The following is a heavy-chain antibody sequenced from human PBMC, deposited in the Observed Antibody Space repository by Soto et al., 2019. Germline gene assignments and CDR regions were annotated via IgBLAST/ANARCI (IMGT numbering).Heavy chain of an antibody. CDR3: AQPSDSSGYLLVY. CDR2: ISYDGSNK. CDR1: GFTFSSYG. V-gene: IGHV3-30*03. J-gene: IGHJ4*02. D-gene: IGHD3-22*01. Sequence: QVQLVESGGGVVQPGRSLRLSCAASGFTFSSYGMHWVRQAPGKGLEWVAVISYDGSNKYYAVSVKGRFTISRDNSKNTLYLQMTRLRAEDTAVYYCAQPSDSSGYLLVYWVQGTLVTVSS.